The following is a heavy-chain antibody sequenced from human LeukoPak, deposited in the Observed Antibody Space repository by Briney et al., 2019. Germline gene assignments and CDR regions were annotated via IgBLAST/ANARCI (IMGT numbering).Heavy chain of an antibody. D-gene: IGHD6-6*01. CDR2: ISRSGSTI. J-gene: IGHJ4*02. Sequence: GGSLRLFCAPSGFTFSDYYMSWIRHAPGKGLECVSYISRSGSTIYHADSVKGRLTLSRDNPKNSLYLQMNSLRAEDTAVYYCAKPGSSRGIAGRRPTKSYFDYWGQGTLVTVSS. CDR1: GFTFSDYY. V-gene: IGHV3-11*01. CDR3: AKPGSSRGIAGRRPTKSYFDY.